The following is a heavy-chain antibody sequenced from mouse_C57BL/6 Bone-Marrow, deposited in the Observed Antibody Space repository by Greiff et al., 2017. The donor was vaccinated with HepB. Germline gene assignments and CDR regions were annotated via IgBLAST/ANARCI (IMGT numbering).Heavy chain of an antibody. V-gene: IGHV1-42*01. D-gene: IGHD2-3*01. CDR1: GYSFTGYY. CDR2: INPRTGCT. CDR3: ARRGLLEVDY. J-gene: IGHJ4*01. Sequence: VQLQQSGPELVKPGASVKISCKASGYSFTGYYMNWVKQSPEKSLEWIGEINPRTGCTTYNQKFKAKATLTVDKSSSTAYMQLKSLTSEDSAVYYCARRGLLEVDYWGQETSVTVSS.